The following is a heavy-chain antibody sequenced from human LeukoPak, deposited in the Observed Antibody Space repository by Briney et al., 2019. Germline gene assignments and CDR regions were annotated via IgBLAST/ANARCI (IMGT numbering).Heavy chain of an antibody. D-gene: IGHD6-19*01. Sequence: PSETLSLTCTVSGGSISSYYWSWIRQPPGKGLEWIGYIYYSGSTNYNPSLKSRVTISVDTSKNQFSLKLSSVTAADTAVYYCARLRQIIYSSGLDVWGKGTTVTVSS. CDR1: GGSISSYY. V-gene: IGHV4-59*12. CDR3: ARLRQIIYSSGLDV. J-gene: IGHJ6*04. CDR2: IYYSGST.